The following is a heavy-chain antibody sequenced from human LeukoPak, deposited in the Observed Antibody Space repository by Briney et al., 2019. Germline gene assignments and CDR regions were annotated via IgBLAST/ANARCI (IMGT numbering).Heavy chain of an antibody. Sequence: SETLSLTCTVSGASISSGSYYWTWIRQPAGKGLEWIGRIYTSGTTNYNPSLKSRVTISVDTSKNQFSLKLSSVTAADTAVYYCARALYSGSSLDYWGQGTLVTVSS. J-gene: IGHJ4*02. CDR2: IYTSGTT. CDR1: GASISSGSYY. CDR3: ARALYSGSSLDY. V-gene: IGHV4-61*02. D-gene: IGHD1-26*01.